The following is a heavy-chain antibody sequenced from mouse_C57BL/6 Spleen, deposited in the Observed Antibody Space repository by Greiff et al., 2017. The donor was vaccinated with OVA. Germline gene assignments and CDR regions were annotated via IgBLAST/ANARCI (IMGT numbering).Heavy chain of an antibody. Sequence: VQLQQPGAALVKPGASVKLSCTASGFNIKDYYMNWVKQRTEQGLEWIGRIDPEDGETKYAPKFQGKATITADTSSNTAYLQLSSLTSADTAVYDCASPLYSSSGGYWGQGTTLTVSS. V-gene: IGHV14-2*01. CDR1: GFNIKDYY. D-gene: IGHD1-1*01. J-gene: IGHJ2*01. CDR3: ASPLYSSSGGY. CDR2: IDPEDGET.